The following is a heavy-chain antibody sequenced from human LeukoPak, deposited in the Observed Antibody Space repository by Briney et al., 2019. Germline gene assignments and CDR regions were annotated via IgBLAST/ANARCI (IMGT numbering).Heavy chain of an antibody. D-gene: IGHD5-18*01. V-gene: IGHV3-30-3*01. Sequence: GGSLRLSCAASGVTFSSYAMHWVRQAPGKGLEWVAVISYDGSNKYYADSVKGRFTISRDNSKNTLYLQMNSLRAEDTAVYYCARRYSYGYYYYYGMDVWGQGTTVTVSS. J-gene: IGHJ6*02. CDR3: ARRYSYGYYYYYGMDV. CDR1: GVTFSSYA. CDR2: ISYDGSNK.